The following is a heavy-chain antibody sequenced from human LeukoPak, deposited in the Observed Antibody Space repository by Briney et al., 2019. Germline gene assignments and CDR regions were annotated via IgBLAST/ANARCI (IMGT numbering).Heavy chain of an antibody. J-gene: IGHJ4*02. Sequence: GGSLRLSCAASGFPFNAYWMTWVRQAPGKGVEWVANFRQDGDTKYYVDSVKGRFTISRDNAMNALYLQMNSLRAEDTAIYYCARSLPYGTTWYGRSDFWGQGTLVTVSS. CDR3: ARSLPYGTTWYGRSDF. CDR2: FRQDGDTK. CDR1: GFPFNAYW. D-gene: IGHD6-13*01. V-gene: IGHV3-7*03.